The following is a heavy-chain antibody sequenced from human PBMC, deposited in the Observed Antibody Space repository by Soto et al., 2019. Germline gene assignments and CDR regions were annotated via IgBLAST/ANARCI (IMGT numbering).Heavy chain of an antibody. Sequence: PGGSLRLSCAASGFTFSSYAMSWVRQAPGKGLEWVSAISGSGGSTYYADSVKGRFTISRDNSKNTLYLQMNSLRAEDTAVYYCARDRYYYDSSGPNYYFDYWGQGTLVTVSS. CDR1: GFTFSSYA. V-gene: IGHV3-23*01. CDR2: ISGSGGST. J-gene: IGHJ4*02. CDR3: ARDRYYYDSSGPNYYFDY. D-gene: IGHD3-22*01.